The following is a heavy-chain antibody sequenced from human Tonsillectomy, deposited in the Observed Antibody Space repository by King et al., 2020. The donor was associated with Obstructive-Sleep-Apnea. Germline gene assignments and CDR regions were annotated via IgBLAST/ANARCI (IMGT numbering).Heavy chain of an antibody. Sequence: VQLVQSGAEVRQPGASVKVSCKASGYTFSDFYMHWARQAPGLGLEWMGWLNPNSGTTNYAPKFQGRVTMTRDTSISTAYMDLSSLRYDDTAIYYCARDRPSAAAAPGGIWGQGTLVTVSA. CDR1: GYTFSDFY. D-gene: IGHD6-13*01. CDR3: ARDRPSAAAAPGGI. V-gene: IGHV1-2*02. CDR2: LNPNSGTT. J-gene: IGHJ3*02.